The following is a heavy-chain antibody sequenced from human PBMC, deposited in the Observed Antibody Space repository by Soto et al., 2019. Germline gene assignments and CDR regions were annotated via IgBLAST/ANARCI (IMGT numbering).Heavy chain of an antibody. V-gene: IGHV3-23*01. CDR2: ISGSGVST. D-gene: IGHD2-15*01. CDR1: GFSFNIYA. J-gene: IGHJ4*02. Sequence: EVQLLESGGGLVQSGGSLRLSCAASGFSFNIYAMSWVRHAPGKGLEWVSAISGSGVSTYYADSVKGRFTISRDNSKNTLYLQMNSLRAEDTAVYYCAKSADSYSPGLSDYWGQGTLVTVSS. CDR3: AKSADSYSPGLSDY.